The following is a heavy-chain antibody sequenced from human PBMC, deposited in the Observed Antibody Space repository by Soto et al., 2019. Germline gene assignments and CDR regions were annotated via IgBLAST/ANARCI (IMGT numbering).Heavy chain of an antibody. CDR3: ARVGVAASFDS. CDR1: VYTFTGYY. CDR2: INPISGGT. Sequence: QVQLVQSGAEVKKPGASVKVSCKASVYTFTGYYMHWVRQAPGQGLEWMGWINPISGGTNYAQKFEGWVTMTRDTSISTAYMELSRLRSDDTAVYYCARVGVAASFDSWGQGPLVTVSS. D-gene: IGHD6-25*01. J-gene: IGHJ4*02. V-gene: IGHV1-2*04.